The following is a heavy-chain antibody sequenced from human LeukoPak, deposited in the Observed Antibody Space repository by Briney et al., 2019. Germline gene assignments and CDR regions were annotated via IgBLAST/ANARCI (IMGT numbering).Heavy chain of an antibody. V-gene: IGHV1-69*04. D-gene: IGHD3-16*01. CDR3: AKDIGGVLDY. Sequence: SVKVSCKASGGSFSSYAVTWVRQAPGQGLEWMGKIIPILSMTYYAQKFQGRVSITADKSTSTAYMELSSLKSEDTALYYCAKDIGGVLDYWGQGTLVTVSS. CDR1: GGSFSSYA. J-gene: IGHJ4*02. CDR2: IIPILSMT.